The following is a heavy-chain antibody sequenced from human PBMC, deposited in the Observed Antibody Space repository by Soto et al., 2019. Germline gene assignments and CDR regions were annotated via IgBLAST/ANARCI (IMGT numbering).Heavy chain of an antibody. CDR1: GFTFSSYA. CDR3: AKPFRDSSGYYWFDP. D-gene: IGHD3-22*01. J-gene: IGHJ5*02. V-gene: IGHV3-23*01. CDR2: ISGSGGST. Sequence: GGSLRLSCAASGFTFSSYAMSWVRQAPGKGLEWVSAISGSGGSTYYADSVKGRFTISRDNSKNTLYLQMNSLRAEDTAVYYCAKPFRDSSGYYWFDPWGQGTLVTVSS.